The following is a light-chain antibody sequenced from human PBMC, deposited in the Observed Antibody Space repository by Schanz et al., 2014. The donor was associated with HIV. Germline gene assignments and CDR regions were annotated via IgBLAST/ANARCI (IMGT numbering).Light chain of an antibody. J-gene: IGLJ2*01. CDR1: YSNIGNNY. CDR2: LNN. Sequence: QSVLTQPPSVSAAPGQKVTITCSGTYSNIGNNYVSWYQQFPGAAPRLLMYLNNQRPSGIPDRFSGSKSGTSATLVISDLQTGDEADYYCGSWDVSLSVVVFGGGTKLTVL. CDR3: GSWDVSLSVVV. V-gene: IGLV1-51*01.